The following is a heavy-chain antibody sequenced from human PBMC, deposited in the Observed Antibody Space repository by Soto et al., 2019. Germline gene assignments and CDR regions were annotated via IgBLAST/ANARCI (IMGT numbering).Heavy chain of an antibody. CDR3: ARVQTTVTIFDY. D-gene: IGHD4-17*01. J-gene: IGHJ4*02. CDR2: IYHSGST. Sequence: SETLSLTCAVSGGSISSSDWWSWVRRPPGKGLEWIGEIYHSGSTNYNPSLKSRVTISVDKSKNQFSLKLSSVTAADTAVYYCARVQTTVTIFDYWGQGTLVTVSS. CDR1: GGSISSSDW. V-gene: IGHV4-4*02.